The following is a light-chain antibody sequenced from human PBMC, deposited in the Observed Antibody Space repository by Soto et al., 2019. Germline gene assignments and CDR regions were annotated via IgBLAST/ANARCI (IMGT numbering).Light chain of an antibody. Sequence: DIQMTQSPSSLSASVGDRVTITCRASQSISSYLNWYQQKPGKAPKLLIYAASSLQSGVPSRFSGSGSGTDFTPTISSLQPEDFATYYCQQSYSTMWTFGQVTKVDIK. CDR1: QSISSY. V-gene: IGKV1-39*01. CDR2: AAS. J-gene: IGKJ1*01. CDR3: QQSYSTMWT.